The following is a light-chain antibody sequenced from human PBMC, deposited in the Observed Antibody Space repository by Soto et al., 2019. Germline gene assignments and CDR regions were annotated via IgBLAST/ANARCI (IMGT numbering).Light chain of an antibody. Sequence: DLQMTQSPSTLAGSVGDRVTITCRASQTISSWLAWYQQKPGKAPKLLIYKASTLKSGVPSRFSGSGSGTEFTLTISSLQPDEFATYYCQHYNSYSEAFGQGTKVDIK. J-gene: IGKJ1*01. V-gene: IGKV1-5*03. CDR3: QHYNSYSEA. CDR1: QTISSW. CDR2: KAS.